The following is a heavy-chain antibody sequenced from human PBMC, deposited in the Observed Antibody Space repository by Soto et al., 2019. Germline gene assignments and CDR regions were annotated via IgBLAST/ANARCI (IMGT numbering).Heavy chain of an antibody. D-gene: IGHD1-20*01. CDR1: GFTFSSYA. CDR3: AKPDGYNWNPNWFDP. Sequence: PGGSLRLSCAASGFTFSSYAMSWVRQAPGKGLEWVSAISGSGGSTYYADSVKGRFTISRDNSKNTLYLQMNSLRAEDTAVYYCAKPDGYNWNPNWFDPWGQGTLVTVSS. V-gene: IGHV3-23*01. J-gene: IGHJ5*02. CDR2: ISGSGGST.